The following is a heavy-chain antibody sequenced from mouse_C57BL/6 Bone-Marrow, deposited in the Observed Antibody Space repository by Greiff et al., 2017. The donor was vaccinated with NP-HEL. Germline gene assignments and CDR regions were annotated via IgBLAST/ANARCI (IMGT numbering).Heavy chain of an antibody. D-gene: IGHD1-1*01. J-gene: IGHJ2*01. Sequence: QVQLQQPGAELVRPGTSVKLSCKASGYTFTSYWMHWVKQRPGQGLEWFGVIDPSDSYTNYNQKFKGKATLTVDTSSSTAYMQLSSLTSEDSAVYYCARYPLGGGYGSILDYWGQGTTLTVSS. CDR1: GYTFTSYW. CDR3: ARYPLGGGYGSILDY. V-gene: IGHV1-59*01. CDR2: IDPSDSYT.